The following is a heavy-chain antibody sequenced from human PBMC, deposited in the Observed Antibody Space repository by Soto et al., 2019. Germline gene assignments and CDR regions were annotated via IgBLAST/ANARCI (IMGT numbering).Heavy chain of an antibody. Sequence: GASVKVSCKASGYTFTSYYMHWVRQAPGQGLEWMGIINPSGGSTSYAQKFQGRVTMTRDTSTSTVYMELSSLRSEDTAVYYCAREEGVMVAPFYFAYWGQGTLVTVSS. D-gene: IGHD2-21*01. CDR2: INPSGGST. CDR3: AREEGVMVAPFYFAY. J-gene: IGHJ4*02. V-gene: IGHV1-46*03. CDR1: GYTFTSYY.